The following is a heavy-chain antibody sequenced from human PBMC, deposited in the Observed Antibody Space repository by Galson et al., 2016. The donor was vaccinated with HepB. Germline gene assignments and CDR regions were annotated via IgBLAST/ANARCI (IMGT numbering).Heavy chain of an antibody. D-gene: IGHD1-26*01. V-gene: IGHV3-23*01. CDR2: INGNGDDT. J-gene: IGHJ4*02. CDR3: ALGRAAHGV. CDR1: GFTFSTYA. Sequence: SLRLSCAGSGFTFSTYALSWVRQSPGRGLEWLSHINGNGDDTAYVDSVRGRFTVSRDNSRNTVYLQMSNLKIEDAAIYYCALGRAAHGVWGQGTRVAVSS.